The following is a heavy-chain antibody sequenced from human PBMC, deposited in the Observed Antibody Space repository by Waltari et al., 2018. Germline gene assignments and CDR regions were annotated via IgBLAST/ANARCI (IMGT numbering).Heavy chain of an antibody. CDR2: IKQDGSEK. V-gene: IGHV3-7*01. CDR3: AREGAMVQGVIIPNWFDP. CDR1: GFTFSSYW. Sequence: EVQLVESGGGLVQPGGSLRLSCAASGFTFSSYWMSWVRQAPGKGLEWVANIKQDGSEKYYVDSVKGRFTISRDNAKNSLYLQMNSLRAEDTAVYYCAREGAMVQGVIIPNWFDPWGQGTLVTVSS. J-gene: IGHJ5*02. D-gene: IGHD3-10*01.